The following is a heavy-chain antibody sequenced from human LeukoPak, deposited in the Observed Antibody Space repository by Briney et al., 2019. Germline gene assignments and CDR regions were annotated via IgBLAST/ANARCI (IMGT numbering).Heavy chain of an antibody. D-gene: IGHD4-17*01. J-gene: IGHJ4*02. CDR2: MYNSGST. CDR1: GGSISGSY. Sequence: SETLSLTCTVSGGSISGSYWSWIRQPPGKGLEWIAYMYNSGSTNYNPSLKSRVTISIDTSKNQFSLKLSSLTAADTAIYYCARGIGSYGDYGYWGQGILVTVSS. CDR3: ARGIGSYGDYGY. V-gene: IGHV4-59*01.